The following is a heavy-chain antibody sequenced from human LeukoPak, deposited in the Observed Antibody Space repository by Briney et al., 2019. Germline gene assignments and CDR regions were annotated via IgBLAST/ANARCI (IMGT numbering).Heavy chain of an antibody. J-gene: IGHJ5*02. Sequence: SETLSLTCTVSGGSISTYYWSWIRQPPGKGLEWIAYIYYSGITKYTPSLRSRVTISVDTSKNRFSLKLTSVTAADTAVYYCARGSAGTTGNWFDPWGQGTLVTVSS. CDR1: GGSISTYY. D-gene: IGHD1-1*01. CDR2: IYYSGIT. CDR3: ARGSAGTTGNWFDP. V-gene: IGHV4-59*01.